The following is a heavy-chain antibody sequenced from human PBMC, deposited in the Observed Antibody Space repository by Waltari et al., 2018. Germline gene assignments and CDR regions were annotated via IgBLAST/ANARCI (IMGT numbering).Heavy chain of an antibody. J-gene: IGHJ3*02. V-gene: IGHV1-2*06. CDR2: INPNSGCT. CDR1: GYTFTGYY. Sequence: QVQLVQSGAEVKKPGASVKVSCKASGYTFTGYYMHWVRQAPGQGLEWMGRINPNSGCTNYAQKFQGRVTMTRDTSISTAYMELSRLRSDDTAVYYCASERFLEWSDAFDIWGQGTMVTVSS. D-gene: IGHD3-3*01. CDR3: ASERFLEWSDAFDI.